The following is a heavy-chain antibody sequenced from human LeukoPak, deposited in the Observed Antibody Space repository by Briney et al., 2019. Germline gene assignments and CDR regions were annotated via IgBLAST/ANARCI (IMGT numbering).Heavy chain of an antibody. CDR3: TAHTIFGVVWSAADAFDI. V-gene: IGHV3-15*01. D-gene: IGHD3-3*01. Sequence: PGRSLRLSCAASGFTFSSYVMHWVRQAPGKGLEWVGRIKSKTDGGTADYAAPVKGRFTISRDDSKNTLYLQMNSLKTEDTAVYYCTAHTIFGVVWSAADAFDIWGQGTMVTVSS. CDR2: IKSKTDGGTA. CDR1: GFTFSSYV. J-gene: IGHJ3*02.